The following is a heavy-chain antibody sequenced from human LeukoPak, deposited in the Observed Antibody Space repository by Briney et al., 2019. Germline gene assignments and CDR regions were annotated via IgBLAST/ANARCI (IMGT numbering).Heavy chain of an antibody. D-gene: IGHD4-17*01. CDR2: IKQDGSEK. V-gene: IGHV3-7*01. CDR1: GFTFSSYW. CDR3: ARVFGGYGDYFDY. J-gene: IGHJ4*02. Sequence: GGSLRLSCAASGFTFSSYWMSWVRQASGKGLEWVANIKQDGSEKYYVDSVKGRFTISRDNAKNSLYLQMNSLRAEDTAVYYCARVFGGYGDYFDYWGQGTLVTVSS.